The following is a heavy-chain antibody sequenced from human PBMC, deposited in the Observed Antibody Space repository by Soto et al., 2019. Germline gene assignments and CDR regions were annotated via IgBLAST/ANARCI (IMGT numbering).Heavy chain of an antibody. J-gene: IGHJ4*02. CDR3: AKDQNRGGNSADY. Sequence: GGSLRLSCAASGFTFSSYGMHWVRQAPGKGLEWVAVTSYDGSNKYYADSVRGRFTISRDNSKNTLYLQMNSLRAEDTAVYYCAKDQNRGGNSADYWGQGTLVTVSS. V-gene: IGHV3-30*18. CDR2: TSYDGSNK. D-gene: IGHD1-7*01. CDR1: GFTFSSYG.